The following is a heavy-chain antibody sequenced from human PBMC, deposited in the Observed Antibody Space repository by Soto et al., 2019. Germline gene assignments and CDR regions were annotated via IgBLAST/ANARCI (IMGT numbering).Heavy chain of an antibody. CDR2: VKSKDDGGTT. J-gene: IGHJ4*01. CDR3: TTDSYITSIIVRFDY. CDR1: GFTFSNAW. Sequence: GGSLRLSCAASGFTFSNAWINWVRQAPGKGLEWVGRVKSKDDGGTTDFAAPVKGRFAISRDDSKNMVYLEMNSLQTEDTAIYYCTTDSYITSIIVRFDYWGHGTLVTVSS. V-gene: IGHV3-15*07. D-gene: IGHD3-22*01.